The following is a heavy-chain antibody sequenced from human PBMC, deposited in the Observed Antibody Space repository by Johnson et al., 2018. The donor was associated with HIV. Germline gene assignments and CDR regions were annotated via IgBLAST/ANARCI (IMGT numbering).Heavy chain of an antibody. CDR1: GFTFDEYG. D-gene: IGHD6-19*01. Sequence: VQLVESGGGVVRPGGSLRLSCEVSGFTFDEYGMSWVRQAPGKGLEWVSGINWNGGSTGYADSVEGRFTISRDNAKNSLFLEMNSLRAEDTAVYYCARVLADGWFSYDVFDVWGQGTLVIVSS. CDR3: ARVLADGWFSYDVFDV. V-gene: IGHV3-20*04. CDR2: INWNGGST. J-gene: IGHJ3*01.